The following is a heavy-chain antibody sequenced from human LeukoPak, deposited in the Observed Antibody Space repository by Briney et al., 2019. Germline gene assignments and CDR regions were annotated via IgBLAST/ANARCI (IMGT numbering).Heavy chain of an antibody. D-gene: IGHD2-2*01. CDR2: ISYDGSNK. J-gene: IGHJ4*02. CDR1: GFTFSSYA. CDR3: ARGTSIVVVPAALDY. V-gene: IGHV3-30-3*01. Sequence: GESLRLSCAASGFTFSSYAMHWVRQAPGKGLEWVAVISYDGSNKYYADSVKGRFTISRDNSKNTLYLQMNSLRAEDTAVYYCARGTSIVVVPAALDYWGQGTLVTVSS.